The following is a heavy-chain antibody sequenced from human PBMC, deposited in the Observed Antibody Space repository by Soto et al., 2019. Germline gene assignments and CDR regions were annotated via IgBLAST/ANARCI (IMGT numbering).Heavy chain of an antibody. CDR1: GYTFTSYD. CDR3: ASFSIAATDPYGMDV. Sequence: ASVKVSCKASGYTFTSYDINWVRQATGQGLEWMGWISAYNGNTNYAQKLQGRVTMTTDTSTSTAYMELRSLRSDDTAVYYCASFSIAATDPYGMDVWGQGTTVTV. CDR2: ISAYNGNT. J-gene: IGHJ6*02. D-gene: IGHD6-13*01. V-gene: IGHV1-18*04.